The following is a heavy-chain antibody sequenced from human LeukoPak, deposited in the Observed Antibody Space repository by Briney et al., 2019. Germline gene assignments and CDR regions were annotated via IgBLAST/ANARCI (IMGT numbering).Heavy chain of an antibody. CDR1: RFTFSSYS. Sequence: PGGSLRLSCAASRFTFSSYSMNWVRQAPGKGLEWVSSISSSGSYIYYADSVKGRFTISRDNAKHSLYLQMNSLRAEDTAVYYCARDYGGSSPFDYWGQGTLVTVSS. J-gene: IGHJ4*02. CDR2: ISSSGSYI. V-gene: IGHV3-21*01. CDR3: ARDYGGSSPFDY. D-gene: IGHD4-23*01.